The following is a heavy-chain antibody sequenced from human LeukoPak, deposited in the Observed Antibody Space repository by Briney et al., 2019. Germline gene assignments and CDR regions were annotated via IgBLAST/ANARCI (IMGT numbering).Heavy chain of an antibody. D-gene: IGHD5-18*01. J-gene: IGHJ4*02. CDR3: ARDGGTAGYSSGSDY. CDR2: ISCNNGDT. CDR1: GYSFADNY. Sequence: VAAPKVSCKAPGYSFADNYMRWVRQTPGRGVEWVGWISCNNGDTRYAQKYQGRGTVTTDTSTRTAYMELRSLRSDDTALYYCARDGGTAGYSSGSDYWGQGTLVTVSS. V-gene: IGHV1-18*04.